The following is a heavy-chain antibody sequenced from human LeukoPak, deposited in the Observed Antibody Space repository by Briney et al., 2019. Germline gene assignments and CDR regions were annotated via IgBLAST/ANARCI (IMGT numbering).Heavy chain of an antibody. CDR3: ARDRRYSGYDYNDY. CDR2: ISSSSYI. J-gene: IGHJ4*02. Sequence: GGSLRLSCAASGFTFSSYSMNWVRQAPGKGLEWVSSISSSSYIYYADSVKGRFTISRDNAKNSLYLQMNSLRAEDTAVYYCARDRRYSGYDYNDYWGQGTLVTVSS. V-gene: IGHV3-21*01. D-gene: IGHD5-12*01. CDR1: GFTFSSYS.